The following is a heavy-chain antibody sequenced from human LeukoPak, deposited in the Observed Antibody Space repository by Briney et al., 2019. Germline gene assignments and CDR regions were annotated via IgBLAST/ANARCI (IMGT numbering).Heavy chain of an antibody. CDR2: ISYDGSNK. CDR3: AREVVVVAARGGHWFDP. D-gene: IGHD2-15*01. Sequence: GGSLRLSCAASGFTFSSYAMHWVRQAPGKGLEWVAVISYDGSNKYYADSVKGRFTISRDSSKNTLYLQMNSLRAEDTAVYYCAREVVVVAARGGHWFDPWGQGTLVTVSS. V-gene: IGHV3-30-3*01. J-gene: IGHJ5*02. CDR1: GFTFSSYA.